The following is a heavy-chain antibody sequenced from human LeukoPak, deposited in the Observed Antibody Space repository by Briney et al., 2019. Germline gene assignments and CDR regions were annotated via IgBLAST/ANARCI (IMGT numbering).Heavy chain of an antibody. J-gene: IGHJ4*02. Sequence: SETLSLTCAVYGGSFSGYYWSWIRQPPGKGLEWIGEINHSGSTNYNPSLKSRVTISVDTSKNQFSLQLNSVTPEDTAMYYCAREGGGYSTNYFFDSWGQGTLVTVSS. CDR1: GGSFSGYY. CDR2: INHSGST. V-gene: IGHV4-34*01. CDR3: AREGGGYSTNYFFDS. D-gene: IGHD4-23*01.